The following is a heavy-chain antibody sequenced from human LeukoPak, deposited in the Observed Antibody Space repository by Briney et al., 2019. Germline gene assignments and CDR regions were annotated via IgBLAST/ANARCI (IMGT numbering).Heavy chain of an antibody. CDR2: IDTSSSTM. J-gene: IGHJ4*02. V-gene: IGHV3-48*02. CDR1: AFTFSDYS. Sequence: GGSLRLSCAASAFTFSDYSMNWVRQAPGKGLEWISYIDTSSSTMYYADSVMGRFTISRDNAKESLYLQMNSLRDEDTAVYYCAREGGPYRPLDYSGQGTLVTVSS. CDR3: AREGGPYRPLDY.